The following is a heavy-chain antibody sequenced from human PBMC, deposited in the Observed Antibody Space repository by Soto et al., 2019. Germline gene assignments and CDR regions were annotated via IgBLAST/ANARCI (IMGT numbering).Heavy chain of an antibody. Sequence: GASVKVSCKASGGTFSSYAISWVRQAPGKGLEWMGGFDPEDGETIYAQKFQGRVTMTEDTSTDTAYMELSSLRSEDTAVYYCATVDPHIVVVTATTDAFDIWGQGTMVTVSS. J-gene: IGHJ3*02. D-gene: IGHD2-21*02. CDR1: GGTFSSYA. V-gene: IGHV1-24*01. CDR2: FDPEDGET. CDR3: ATVDPHIVVVTATTDAFDI.